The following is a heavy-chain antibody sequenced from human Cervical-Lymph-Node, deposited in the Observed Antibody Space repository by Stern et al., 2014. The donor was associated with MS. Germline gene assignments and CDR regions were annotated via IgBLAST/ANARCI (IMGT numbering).Heavy chain of an antibody. D-gene: IGHD6-19*01. CDR1: GFTFNNYA. CDR2: ISGSGGST. J-gene: IGHJ4*02. CDR3: AKSPDNSGWYPNYFDY. V-gene: IGHV3-23*04. Sequence: EVQLVESGGGLVQPGGSLRLSCAASGFTFNNYAMTWVRQAPGKGLECVSIISGSGGSTYYADSVQGRFTISRDNSKNTLFLQMSSLRAEDAAMYYCAKSPDNSGWYPNYFDYWGQGTLVTVSS.